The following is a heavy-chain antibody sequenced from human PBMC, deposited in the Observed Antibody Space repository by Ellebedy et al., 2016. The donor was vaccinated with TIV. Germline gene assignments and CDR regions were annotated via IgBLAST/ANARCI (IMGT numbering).Heavy chain of an antibody. V-gene: IGHV6-1*01. CDR2: TYYRSKWYN. CDR3: ARGQYSAMDV. J-gene: IGHJ6*02. Sequence: SQTLSLTCXMSGDSFTSSRVAWNWLRQSPSRGLEWLGRTYYRSKWYNDYALSVKSRITISPDTSKNQFSLQLNSVTPDDTAVYYCARGQYSAMDVWGQGTTVTVS. CDR1: GDSFTSSRVA.